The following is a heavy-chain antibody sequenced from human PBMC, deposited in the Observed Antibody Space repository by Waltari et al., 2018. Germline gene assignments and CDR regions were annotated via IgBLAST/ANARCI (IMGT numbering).Heavy chain of an antibody. V-gene: IGHV4-59*11. D-gene: IGHD6-6*01. CDR2: IYYSGST. CDR3: ARRWSIAARHWFDP. J-gene: IGHJ5*02. Sequence: QVQLQESGPGLVKPSETLSLTCAVAGGSISSHYWSWIRQRPGKGLEWIGYIYYSGSTNYNPSLKSRVTISVDTSKNQFSLKLSSVTAADTAVYYCARRWSIAARHWFDPWGQGTLVTVSS. CDR1: GGSISSHY.